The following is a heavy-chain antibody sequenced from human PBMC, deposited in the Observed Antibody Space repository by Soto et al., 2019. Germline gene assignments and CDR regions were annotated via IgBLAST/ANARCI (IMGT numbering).Heavy chain of an antibody. CDR2: ISYDGSNK. J-gene: IGHJ4*02. V-gene: IGHV3-30-3*01. D-gene: IGHD6-19*01. CDR1: GFTFSSYA. Sequence: QVQLVESGGGVVQPGRSLRLSCAASGFTFSSYAMHWVRQAPGKGLEWVAVISYDGSNKYYADSVKGRFTISRDNSKNTLYLQMNSLRAEDTAVYYRARDWPYSSGWHDYWGQGTLVTVSS. CDR3: ARDWPYSSGWHDY.